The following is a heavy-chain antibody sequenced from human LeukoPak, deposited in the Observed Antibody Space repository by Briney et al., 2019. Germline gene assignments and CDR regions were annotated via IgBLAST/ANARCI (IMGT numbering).Heavy chain of an antibody. CDR1: GYSFTSYW. Sequence: GESLKISCKGSGYSFTSYWIGWVRQMPGKGLEWMGIIYPGDSDTRYSPSFQGQVTISADKSISTAYLQWSSLMASDTAVYYCARQVAAAGPSYYFDYWGQGTLVTVSS. CDR2: IYPGDSDT. D-gene: IGHD6-13*01. V-gene: IGHV5-51*01. J-gene: IGHJ4*02. CDR3: ARQVAAAGPSYYFDY.